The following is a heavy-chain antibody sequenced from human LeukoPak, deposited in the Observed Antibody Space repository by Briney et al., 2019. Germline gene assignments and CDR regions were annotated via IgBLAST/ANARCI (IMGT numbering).Heavy chain of an antibody. V-gene: IGHV4-59*03. D-gene: IGHD6-13*01. CDR3: AIRSLRSSWHSFDY. CDR2: VYYSGTT. J-gene: IGHJ4*02. Sequence: KASETLSLTCTVSGGSISSFYWSWIRQPPGKGLEWIGCVYYSGTTNYNPSLKRRVTISGDTSKNQISLKLSSVTAADTAVYSCAIRSLRSSWHSFDYWGQGALVTVSS. CDR1: GGSISSFY.